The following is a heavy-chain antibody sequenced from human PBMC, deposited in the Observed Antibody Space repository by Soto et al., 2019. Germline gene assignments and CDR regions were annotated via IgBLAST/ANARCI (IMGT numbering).Heavy chain of an antibody. CDR2: ISYDGGNE. Sequence: QVQLVQSGGGVVQPGRSLRLSCAGSGFTFSSYGIHWVRQAPGKGPEWVALISYDGGNEKYTESVKDRFTISRYDSHNVAYLQMSSLRTEDTAMYYCAKDRYSGTYPTDFDYWGQGSLVTVSS. CDR1: GFTFSSYG. V-gene: IGHV3-30*18. J-gene: IGHJ4*02. D-gene: IGHD1-26*01. CDR3: AKDRYSGTYPTDFDY.